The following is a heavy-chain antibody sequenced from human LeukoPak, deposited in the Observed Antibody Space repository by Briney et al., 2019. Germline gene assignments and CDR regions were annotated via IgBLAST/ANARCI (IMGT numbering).Heavy chain of an antibody. CDR3: ARWAHYGRNWFDP. V-gene: IGHV4-59*01. CDR1: GGSISSYY. Sequence: TSSETLSLTCTVSGGSISSYYWSWIRQPPGKGLEWIGYIYYSGSTNYNPSLKSRVTISVDTSKNQFSLKLSSVTAADTAVYYCARWAHYGRNWFDPWGQGTLVTVSS. D-gene: IGHD4-17*01. CDR2: IYYSGST. J-gene: IGHJ5*02.